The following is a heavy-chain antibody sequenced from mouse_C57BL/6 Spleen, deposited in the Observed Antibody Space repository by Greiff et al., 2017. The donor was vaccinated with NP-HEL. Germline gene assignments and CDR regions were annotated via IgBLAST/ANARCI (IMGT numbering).Heavy chain of an antibody. CDR1: GYSITSDY. CDR3: ARSYYSNQGYFDV. V-gene: IGHV3-8*01. CDR2: ISYSGST. Sequence: VQLKQSGPGLAKPSQTLSLTCSVTGYSITSDYWNWIRKFPGNKLEYMGYISYSGSTYYNPSLKSRISITRDTSKNQYYLQLNSVTTEDTATYYCARSYYSNQGYFDVWGTGTTVTVSS. J-gene: IGHJ1*03. D-gene: IGHD2-5*01.